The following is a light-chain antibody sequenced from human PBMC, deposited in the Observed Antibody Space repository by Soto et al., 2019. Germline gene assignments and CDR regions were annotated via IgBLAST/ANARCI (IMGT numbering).Light chain of an antibody. J-gene: IGKJ5*01. V-gene: IGKV1-39*01. CDR3: QQTYSTLSIT. CDR2: AAS. Sequence: DIQMTQSPSSLSASVGDRDTITCRASESIARHLNWYQQKPGKAPKLLIYAASSLQNGVPSRFRGGGSGTDFTLTISNLQPEEFATYYCQQTYSTLSITFGQGTRLEIK. CDR1: ESIARH.